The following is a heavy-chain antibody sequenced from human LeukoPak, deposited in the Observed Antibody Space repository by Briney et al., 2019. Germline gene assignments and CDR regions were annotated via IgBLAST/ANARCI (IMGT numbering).Heavy chain of an antibody. V-gene: IGHV3-20*04. CDR3: ARDGGYSYGIYYYYMDV. D-gene: IGHD5-18*01. CDR1: GFTFDDYG. J-gene: IGHJ6*03. CDR2: INWNGGST. Sequence: GGSLRLSCAASGFTFDDYGMSWVRQAPGKWLEWVSGINWNGGSTGYADSVKGRFTISRDNAKNSLYLQMNSLRAEDTALYYCARDGGYSYGIYYYYMDVWGKGTTVTVSS.